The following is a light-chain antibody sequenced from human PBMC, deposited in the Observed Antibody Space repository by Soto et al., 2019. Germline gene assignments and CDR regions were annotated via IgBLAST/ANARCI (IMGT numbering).Light chain of an antibody. J-gene: IGKJ4*01. CDR3: QQYGSSPS. V-gene: IGKV3D-20*01. CDR1: QGISSN. Sequence: EIVLTQSPATLSLSPGDRATLSCRASQGISSNLAWYQQKPGLAPRLLTYDASSRATGISDRFSGSGSGTDFTLTISRLEPEDFAVYYCQQYGSSPSFGGGTKVDIK. CDR2: DAS.